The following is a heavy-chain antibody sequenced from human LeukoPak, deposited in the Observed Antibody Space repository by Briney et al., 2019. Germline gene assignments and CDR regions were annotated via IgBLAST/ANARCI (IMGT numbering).Heavy chain of an antibody. V-gene: IGHV3-30*02. CDR3: ATLRATWYYFDY. D-gene: IGHD5-12*01. CDR1: GFTFSSYG. Sequence: PGGSLRLSCAASGFTFSSYGMHWVRQAPGKGLEWVAFIRYDGSNKYYADSVKGRFTISRDSSKNTLYLQMNSLRAEDTAVYYCATLRATWYYFDYWGQGTLVTVSS. J-gene: IGHJ4*02. CDR2: IRYDGSNK.